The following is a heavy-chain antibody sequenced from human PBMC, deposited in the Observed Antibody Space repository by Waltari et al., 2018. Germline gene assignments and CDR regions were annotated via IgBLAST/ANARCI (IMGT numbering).Heavy chain of an antibody. V-gene: IGHV3-64*01. CDR3: ARSWELLPLDY. J-gene: IGHJ4*02. CDR1: GFTFSSYA. Sequence: EVQLVESGGGLVQPGGSLRLSCAASGFTFSSYAMHWVRQAPGKGLEYVSAISSNGGSTYYANSVKGRFTISRDNSKNTLYLQMGSLRAEDMAVYYCARSWELLPLDYWGQGTLVIVSS. D-gene: IGHD1-26*01. CDR2: ISSNGGST.